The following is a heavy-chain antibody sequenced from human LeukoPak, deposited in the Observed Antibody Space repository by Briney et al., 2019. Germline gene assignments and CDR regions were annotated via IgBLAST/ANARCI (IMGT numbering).Heavy chain of an antibody. J-gene: IGHJ3*02. CDR3: ARGLLLSGYLDDFDT. D-gene: IGHD3-22*01. V-gene: IGHV3-53*01. Sequence: GGSLRLSCAASGVTLSNKYMTCVRQAPEKGLEWVSLIYSDGRTYYADSVKGRYTISRDNSKNTLYLQMNSLRVGDTAVYYCARGLLLSGYLDDFDTWGQGTLVTVSS. CDR2: IYSDGRT. CDR1: GVTLSNKY.